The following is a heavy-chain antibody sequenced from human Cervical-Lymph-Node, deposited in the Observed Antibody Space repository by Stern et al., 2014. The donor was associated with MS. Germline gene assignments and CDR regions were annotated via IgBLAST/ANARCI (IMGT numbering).Heavy chain of an antibody. CDR1: GYSFATYW. CDR3: ARPVGNGYFDF. D-gene: IGHD2-8*01. J-gene: IGHJ4*02. V-gene: IGHV5-51*03. CDR2: IYPGDSEI. Sequence: EVQLVESGAEVKKPGESLKISCKGSGYSFATYWIGWVRQMPGKGLEWMAIIYPGDSEIRYSPSFQGRVTISLDKSITTAYLQWSSLKASDTAMYYCARPVGNGYFDFWGQGTLVTVSP.